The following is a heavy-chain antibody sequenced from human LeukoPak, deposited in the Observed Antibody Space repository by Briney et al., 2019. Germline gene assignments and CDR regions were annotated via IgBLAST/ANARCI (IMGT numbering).Heavy chain of an antibody. V-gene: IGHV3-53*04. Sequence: GGSLRLSCAASGFTVTSNYISWVRQAPGKGLEWVSVIYSGGKTFYADSVKGRFTISRHNSNNTLYLQMNSLRAEDTAVYYCATLGSSVWGRKGTASSLWGQGTLVTVSS. CDR3: ATLGSSVWGRKGTASSL. D-gene: IGHD2-21*02. J-gene: IGHJ4*02. CDR1: GFTVTSNY. CDR2: IYSGGKT.